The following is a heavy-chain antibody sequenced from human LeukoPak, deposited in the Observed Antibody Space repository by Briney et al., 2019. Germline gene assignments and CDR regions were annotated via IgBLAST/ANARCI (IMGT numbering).Heavy chain of an antibody. CDR2: ISSSGSTI. D-gene: IGHD6-19*01. J-gene: IGHJ4*02. V-gene: IGHV3-48*03. CDR3: ARRHSSGLDY. CDR1: GFTFSSYE. Sequence: GGSLRLSCAASGFTFSSYEMNWVRQAPGKGLEWVSYISSSGSTIYYADSVKGRFTISRDNAKNSLHLQMNSLRAEDTAVYYCARRHSSGLDYWGQGTLVTVSS.